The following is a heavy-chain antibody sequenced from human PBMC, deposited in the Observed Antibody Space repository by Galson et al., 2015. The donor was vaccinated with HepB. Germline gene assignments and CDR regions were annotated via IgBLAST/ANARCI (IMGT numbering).Heavy chain of an antibody. CDR2: TYYRSQWYN. Sequence: CAISGDSVSSNSAAWNWVRQSPSRGLEWLGRTYYRSQWYNDYAVSVKSRININPDTSKNQFSLQLNSVTPEDTGVYYCSRSAVSGVYYFASWGQGTLVTVSS. CDR3: SRSAVSGVYYFAS. D-gene: IGHD6-19*01. V-gene: IGHV6-1*01. CDR1: GDSVSSNSAA. J-gene: IGHJ4*02.